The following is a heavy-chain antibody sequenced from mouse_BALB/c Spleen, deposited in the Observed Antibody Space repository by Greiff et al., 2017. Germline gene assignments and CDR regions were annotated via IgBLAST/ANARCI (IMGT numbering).Heavy chain of an antibody. J-gene: IGHJ3*01. CDR3: AGLLRAFAY. Sequence: EVKLMESGGGLVKPGGSLKLSCAASGFAFSSYDMSWVRQTPEKRLEWVAYISSGGGSTYYPDTVKGRFTISRDNAKNTLYLQMSSLKSEDTAMYYCAGLLRAFAYWGQGTLVTVSA. D-gene: IGHD1-1*01. CDR2: ISSGGGST. V-gene: IGHV5-12-1*01. CDR1: GFAFSSYD.